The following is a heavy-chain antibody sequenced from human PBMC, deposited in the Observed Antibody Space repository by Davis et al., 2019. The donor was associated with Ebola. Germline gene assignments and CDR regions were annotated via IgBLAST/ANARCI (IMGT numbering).Heavy chain of an antibody. V-gene: IGHV4-59*01. Sequence: SETLSLTCTVSGGSISSYYWSWIRQPPGKGLEWIGYIYYSGYTNYNPSLKSRATISVDTSKKQFSLELSSVTAADTAVYYCARGGGYNFLIDYWGQGTLVTVSS. D-gene: IGHD5-24*01. CDR1: GGSISSYY. CDR2: IYYSGYT. J-gene: IGHJ4*02. CDR3: ARGGGYNFLIDY.